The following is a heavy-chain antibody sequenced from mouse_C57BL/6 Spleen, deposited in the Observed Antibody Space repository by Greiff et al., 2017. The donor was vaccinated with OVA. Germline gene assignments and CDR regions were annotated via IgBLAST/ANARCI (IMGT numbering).Heavy chain of an antibody. CDR2: INPSSGYT. Sequence: QVQLKESGAELAKPGASVKLSCKASGYTFTSYWMHWVKQRPGQGLEWIGYINPSSGYTKYNQKFKAKATLTADKSSSTAYMQLSSLTYEDSAVYYCARVGYYGSTPFADWGKGTLVTVSA. V-gene: IGHV1-7*01. J-gene: IGHJ3*01. D-gene: IGHD1-1*01. CDR1: GYTFTSYW. CDR3: ARVGYYGSTPFAD.